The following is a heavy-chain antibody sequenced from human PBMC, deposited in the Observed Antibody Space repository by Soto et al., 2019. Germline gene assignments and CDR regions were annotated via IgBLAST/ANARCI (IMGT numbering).Heavy chain of an antibody. CDR1: GFTFSSYA. V-gene: IGHV3-23*01. CDR3: AKDGGFYDFWSGYYSHFDY. D-gene: IGHD3-3*01. J-gene: IGHJ4*02. CDR2: ISGSGGST. Sequence: VGSLRLSCAASGFTFSSYAMSWVRQAPGKGLEWVSAISGSGGSTYYADSVKGRFTISRDNSKNTLYLQMNSLRAEDTAVYYCAKDGGFYDFWSGYYSHFDYWGQGTLVTVSS.